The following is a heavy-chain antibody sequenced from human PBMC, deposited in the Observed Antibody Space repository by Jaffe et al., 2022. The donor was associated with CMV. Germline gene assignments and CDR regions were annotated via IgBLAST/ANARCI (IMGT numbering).Heavy chain of an antibody. J-gene: IGHJ6*03. V-gene: IGHV3-21*01. D-gene: IGHD2-2*01. CDR1: GFTFSSYS. CDR3: ARVTRCSSTSCYDDYYYMDV. Sequence: EVQLVESGGGLVKPGGSLRLSCAASGFTFSSYSMNWVRQAPGKGLEWVSSISSSSSYIYYADSVKGRFTISRDNAKNSLYLQMNSLRAEDTAVYYCARVTRCSSTSCYDDYYYMDVWGKGTTVTVSS. CDR2: ISSSSSYI.